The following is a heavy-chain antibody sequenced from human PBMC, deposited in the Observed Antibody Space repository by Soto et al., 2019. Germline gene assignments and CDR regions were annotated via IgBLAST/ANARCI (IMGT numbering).Heavy chain of an antibody. CDR3: ASHGYCSSTSCYTAGDYFDY. D-gene: IGHD2-2*02. V-gene: IGHV1-69*13. CDR2: IIPIFGTA. Sequence: ASVKVSCKASGGTFSSYAISWVRQAPGQGLEWMGGIIPIFGTANYAQKFQGGVTITADESTSTAYMELSSLRSEDTAVYYCASHGYCSSTSCYTAGDYFDYWGQGTLVTVSS. J-gene: IGHJ4*02. CDR1: GGTFSSYA.